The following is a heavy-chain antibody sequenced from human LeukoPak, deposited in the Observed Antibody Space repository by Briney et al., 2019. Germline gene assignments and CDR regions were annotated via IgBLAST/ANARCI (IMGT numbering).Heavy chain of an antibody. D-gene: IGHD2-2*01. CDR3: ARGPTIVIVPVAHQTNWLDP. CDR1: GYTFSRYA. Sequence: ASVKVSCKASGYTFSRYAMHWVRQAPGQRLEWMGWINAGNGNTKYSEKFQGRVTVSWDTSANTAYMELSSLRSEDTAVYYCARGPTIVIVPVAHQTNWLDPWGQGTLVTVSS. V-gene: IGHV1-3*01. J-gene: IGHJ5*02. CDR2: INAGNGNT.